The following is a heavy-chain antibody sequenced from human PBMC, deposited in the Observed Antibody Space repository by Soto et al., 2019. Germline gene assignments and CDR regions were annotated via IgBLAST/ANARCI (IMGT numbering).Heavy chain of an antibody. CDR3: TVWGSGNDFGAA. D-gene: IGHD3-10*01. CDR1: GFTFSDHY. J-gene: IGHJ4*02. V-gene: IGHV3-72*01. CDR2: SKNKADSYTT. Sequence: EVQLVKSGGGLVQPGGSLGVSCAASGFTFSDHYMDWVRQAPGKGLEWVGRSKNKADSYTTEYAASVKGRFTISRDGSKNSLFLQMNSLKTEDTAVYYCTVWGSGNDFGAAWGQGILVTVSS.